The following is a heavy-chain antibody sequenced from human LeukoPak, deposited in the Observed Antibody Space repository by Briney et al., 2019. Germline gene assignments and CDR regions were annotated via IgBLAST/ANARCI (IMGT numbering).Heavy chain of an antibody. CDR1: GGSISSGGYY. CDR3: AGVDYYGSGSYYTPLDDY. J-gene: IGHJ4*02. V-gene: IGHV4-31*03. D-gene: IGHD3-10*01. Sequence: PSETLSLTCTVSGGSISSGGYYWSWIRQHPGKGLEWIGYIYYSGSTYYNPSLKSRVTISVDTSKNQFSLKLSSVTAADTAVYYCAGVDYYGSGSYYTPLDDYWGQGTLVTVPS. CDR2: IYYSGST.